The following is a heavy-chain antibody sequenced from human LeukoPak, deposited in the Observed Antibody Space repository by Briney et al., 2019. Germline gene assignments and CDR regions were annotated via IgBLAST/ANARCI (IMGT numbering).Heavy chain of an antibody. D-gene: IGHD3-9*01. V-gene: IGHV1-18*01. Sequence: ASVKVSCKASGYTFTSYGISWVRQAPGQGLEWMGWISAYNGNTNYAQKLQGRVTMTTDTSTSTAYMELRSLRSDDTAVYYCARDQAYDILTGYPDYWGQGTLVTVSS. CDR3: ARDQAYDILTGYPDY. J-gene: IGHJ4*02. CDR1: GYTFTSYG. CDR2: ISAYNGNT.